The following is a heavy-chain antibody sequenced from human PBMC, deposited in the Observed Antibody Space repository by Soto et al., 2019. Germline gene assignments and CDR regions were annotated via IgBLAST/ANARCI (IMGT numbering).Heavy chain of an antibody. D-gene: IGHD5-12*01. V-gene: IGHV3-74*01. CDR3: AHSGVDGPFDY. J-gene: IGHJ4*02. CDR2: SNSDGRST. CDR1: GFTFSSYW. Sequence: GGSLRLSCAASGFTFSSYWMHWVRQAPGKGLVWVSRSNSDGRSTSYADSVKGRFTIYRDNAKNTLYLQMNSLRAEDTAVYYCAHSGVDGPFDYWGQGTLVTVS.